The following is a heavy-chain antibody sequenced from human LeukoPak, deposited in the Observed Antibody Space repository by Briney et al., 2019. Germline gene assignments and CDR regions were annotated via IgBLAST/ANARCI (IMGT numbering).Heavy chain of an antibody. D-gene: IGHD3-22*01. J-gene: IGHJ4*02. Sequence: GGSLRLSCAASGFTFSSYAMTWVRHAPGKGLECVSAISGSGGSTYYADPVKGRFTISRDNSKNTLYLQMNSLRAEDTAVYYCAKERYYEISPWGQGTLVTVSS. V-gene: IGHV3-23*01. CDR3: AKERYYEISP. CDR1: GFTFSSYA. CDR2: ISGSGGST.